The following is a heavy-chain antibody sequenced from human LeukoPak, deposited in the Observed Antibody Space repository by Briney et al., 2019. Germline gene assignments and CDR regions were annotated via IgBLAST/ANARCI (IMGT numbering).Heavy chain of an antibody. CDR3: ATILPVNPYIDA. J-gene: IGHJ6*03. CDR1: AGSISSSY. Sequence: TSETLSLTCAVSAGSISSSYTSGIRQPPGKGLESIGYIYYNGHTNYNPSLKSRVTISVDTSKNQFTLKLSSVTAADTAVYYCATILPVNPYIDAWGKGNTVTVSS. V-gene: IGHV4-59*01. CDR2: IYYNGHT. D-gene: IGHD2-21*01.